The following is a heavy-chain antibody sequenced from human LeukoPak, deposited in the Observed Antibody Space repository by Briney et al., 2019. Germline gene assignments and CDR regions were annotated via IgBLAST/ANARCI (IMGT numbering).Heavy chain of an antibody. CDR1: GFTFSSYI. CDR2: ISDDGSNK. V-gene: IGHV3-30-3*01. Sequence: GGSLRLSCAASGFTFSSYIMYWVRQAPGKGLEWVAVISDDGSNKYYADSVKGRFTISRDNSKNTLYLQMNRLRAEDTAVFYCARGSYGMDVWGQGTTVTVSS. CDR3: ARGSYGMDV. J-gene: IGHJ6*02.